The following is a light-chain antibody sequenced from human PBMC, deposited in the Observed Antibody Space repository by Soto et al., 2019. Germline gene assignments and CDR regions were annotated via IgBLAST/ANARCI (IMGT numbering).Light chain of an antibody. CDR1: TQYRSFA. V-gene: IGLV4-69*01. CDR3: QTWGTGFRV. Sequence: QSVLTQSPSASASLGASVKLTCTLTTQYRSFAIAWHQQQPEKGPRYLMKVNSDGTLTKGDGVPDRFSGSSSGSERYLTISSLQSEDEADYYCQTWGTGFRVFGGGTKLTVL. CDR2: VNSDGTL. J-gene: IGLJ3*02.